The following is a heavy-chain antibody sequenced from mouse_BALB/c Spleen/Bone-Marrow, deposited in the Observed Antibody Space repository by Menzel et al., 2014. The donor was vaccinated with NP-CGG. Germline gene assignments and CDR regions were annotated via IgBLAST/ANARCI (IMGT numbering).Heavy chain of an antibody. CDR1: GFDFSRYW. CDR2: INPDSSTI. Sequence: EVQVVESGGGLVQPGGSLKLSCAASGFDFSRYWMSWVRQAPGKGLEWIGEINPDSSTINYTPSLKDKFIISRDSAKNTLYLQMSKVRSEDTALYYCARLGYYGSSDYWGQGTTLTVSS. D-gene: IGHD1-1*01. CDR3: ARLGYYGSSDY. J-gene: IGHJ2*01. V-gene: IGHV4-1*02.